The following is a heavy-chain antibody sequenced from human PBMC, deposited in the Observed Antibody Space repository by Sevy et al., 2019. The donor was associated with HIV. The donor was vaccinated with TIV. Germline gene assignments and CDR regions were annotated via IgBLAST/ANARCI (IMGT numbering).Heavy chain of an antibody. CDR1: GFTFDDYA. D-gene: IGHD6-13*01. CDR3: AKEVYGGRAAAGTGEFDP. CDR2: ISWKSGSI. V-gene: IGHV3-9*01. Sequence: SLRLSCAASGFTFDDYAMHWVRQAPGKGLEWVSGISWKSGSIGYADSVKGRFTISRDNAKNSLYLQMNSLRADDTALYYCAKEVYGGRAAAGTGEFDPWGQGTLVTVSS. J-gene: IGHJ5*02.